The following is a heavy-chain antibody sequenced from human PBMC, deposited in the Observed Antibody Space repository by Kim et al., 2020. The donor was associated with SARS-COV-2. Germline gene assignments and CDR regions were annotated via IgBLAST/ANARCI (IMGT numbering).Heavy chain of an antibody. J-gene: IGHJ4*02. Sequence: SETLSLTCTVSGYSISSGYYWGWIRQPPGKGLEWIGSIYHSGSTYYNPSLKSRVTISVDTSKNQFSLKLSSVTAADTAVYYCATLGWELPIWGQGTLVTVSS. D-gene: IGHD1-26*01. CDR1: GYSISSGYY. V-gene: IGHV4-38-2*02. CDR3: ATLGWELPI. CDR2: IYHSGST.